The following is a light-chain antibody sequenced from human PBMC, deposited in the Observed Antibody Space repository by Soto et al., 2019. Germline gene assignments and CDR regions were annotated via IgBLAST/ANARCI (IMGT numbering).Light chain of an antibody. Sequence: ETVLTQSPGTLSLSPGERATLSCRASQSVGSNFLAWYQQKPGQAPRLLCYGASGKATSIPDRFSGSGSGTDFTLTNSRLEPEDFAVYYCQQYSTSPWTFGQGTKVDIK. V-gene: IGKV3-20*01. CDR3: QQYSTSPWT. CDR1: QSVGSNF. J-gene: IGKJ1*01. CDR2: GAS.